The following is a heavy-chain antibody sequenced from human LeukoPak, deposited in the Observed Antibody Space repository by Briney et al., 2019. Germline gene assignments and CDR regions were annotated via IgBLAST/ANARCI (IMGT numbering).Heavy chain of an antibody. CDR3: ARVFQTNDSRRYYYYGMDV. CDR2: ISYDGSNK. D-gene: IGHD2-21*01. V-gene: IGHV3-30-3*01. CDR1: GFTFSSYA. J-gene: IGHJ6*02. Sequence: PGGSLRLSCAASGFTFSSYAMHWVRQAPGKGLEWVAVISYDGSNKYYADSVKGRFTISRDNSENTLYLQMNSLRAEDTAVYYCARVFQTNDSRRYYYYGMDVWGQGTSVTVSS.